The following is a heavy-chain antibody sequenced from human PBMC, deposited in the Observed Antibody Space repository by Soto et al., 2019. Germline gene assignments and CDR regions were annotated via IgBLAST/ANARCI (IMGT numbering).Heavy chain of an antibody. CDR3: AAIVVGATRHSDVDH. Sequence: PSETLSLTCSVSGAPISSNEYFWAWIRQPPGRGLEFIASMHASGGTYHASSLKSRATMSLDTSKDQFSLKLQSVTAADTGTYYCAAIVVGATRHSDVDHWGQGTLVTVSS. V-gene: IGHV4-39*01. CDR1: GAPISSNEYF. D-gene: IGHD2-15*01. CDR2: MHASGGT. J-gene: IGHJ4*02.